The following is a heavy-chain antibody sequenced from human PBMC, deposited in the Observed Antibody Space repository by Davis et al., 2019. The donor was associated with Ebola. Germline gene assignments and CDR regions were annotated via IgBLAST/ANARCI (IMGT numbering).Heavy chain of an antibody. CDR3: ARFPAGKTVLR. D-gene: IGHD1-1*01. V-gene: IGHV1-18*04. Sequence: ASVKVSCKASGYTFTSYGISWVRQAPGQGLEWMGWISAYNGNTNYAQKLQGRVTMTTDTSTNTAYMDLSNLRSEDTAVYYCARFPAGKTVLRWGQGTLVTVSS. CDR1: GYTFTSYG. J-gene: IGHJ4*02. CDR2: ISAYNGNT.